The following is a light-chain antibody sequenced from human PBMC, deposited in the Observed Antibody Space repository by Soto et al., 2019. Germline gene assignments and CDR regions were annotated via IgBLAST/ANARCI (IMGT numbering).Light chain of an antibody. J-gene: IGKJ4*01. CDR1: QTISNSY. CDR2: DAS. Sequence: EIVLTQSPGTLSLSPGQRATLSCRASQTISNSYLAWYQQRPGQAPRLLIYDASSRATGIPDRFSGSGSGTDFTLTISRLEPEDFAVYSCQQHGSSPLTFGGGTKVDIK. V-gene: IGKV3-20*01. CDR3: QQHGSSPLT.